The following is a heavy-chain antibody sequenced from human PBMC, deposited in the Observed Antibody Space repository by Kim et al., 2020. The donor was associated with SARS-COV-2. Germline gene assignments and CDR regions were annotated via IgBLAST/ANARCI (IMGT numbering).Heavy chain of an antibody. CDR2: INHSGST. CDR3: ARGYGSGSYLVWFDP. J-gene: IGHJ5*02. V-gene: IGHV4-34*01. Sequence: SETLSLTCAVYGGSFSGYYWSWFSHPPGKGLEWIGEINHSGSTNYNPSPKSRVTISVDTSKNQSSQKLSSVTAVDTAVYNCARGYGSGSYLVWFDPWGQGTLVTVSS. CDR1: GGSFSGYY. D-gene: IGHD3-10*01.